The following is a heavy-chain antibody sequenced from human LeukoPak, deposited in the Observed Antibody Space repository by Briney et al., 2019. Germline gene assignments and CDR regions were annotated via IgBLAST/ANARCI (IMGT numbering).Heavy chain of an antibody. J-gene: IGHJ4*02. V-gene: IGHV4-4*07. CDR3: ARDVGHKRRAGYFDP. CDR2: VHVSGAT. Sequence: KSSETLSLTCSVSGGSVSSDYWNWIRQPAGKGLEFIGRVHVSGATNYNPSLASRVTMSVDRSKNQFSLKLNSATAADTAVYYCARDVGHKRRAGYFDPWGQGTLVTVSS. D-gene: IGHD1-1*01. CDR1: GGSVSSDY.